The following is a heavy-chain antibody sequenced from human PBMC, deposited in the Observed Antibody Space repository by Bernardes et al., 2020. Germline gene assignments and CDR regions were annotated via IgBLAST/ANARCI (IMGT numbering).Heavy chain of an antibody. D-gene: IGHD2-2*02. CDR2: ISPYNGNT. CDR3: LRDWDCSGTSCYNFDF. V-gene: IGHV1-18*01. J-gene: IGHJ4*02. CDR1: GYTLTSYV. Sequence: ASEKVSCKASGYTLTSYVINWVRQAPGQGLEWMGWISPYNGNTNYEQNLQGRVTLTTDTSTRTAYMELRSLRSDDTAVYYCLRDWDCSGTSCYNFDFWGQGTLVTVSS.